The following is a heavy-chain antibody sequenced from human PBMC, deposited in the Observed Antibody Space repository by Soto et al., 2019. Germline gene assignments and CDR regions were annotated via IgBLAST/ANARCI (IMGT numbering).Heavy chain of an antibody. J-gene: IGHJ4*02. D-gene: IGHD6-13*01. Sequence: ASVKVSCKASGYTFTSYAMHWVRQAPGQRLEWMGWINAGSGNTKYSQKFQGRVTITRDTSASTAYMELSSLRSEDTAVYYCARDLSSSWFDFDYWGQGTLVTVSS. CDR2: INAGSGNT. CDR3: ARDLSSSWFDFDY. CDR1: GYTFTSYA. V-gene: IGHV1-3*01.